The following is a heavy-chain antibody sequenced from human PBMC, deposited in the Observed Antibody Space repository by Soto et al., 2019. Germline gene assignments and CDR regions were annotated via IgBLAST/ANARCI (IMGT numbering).Heavy chain of an antibody. CDR3: ARDSYYYDSSGPHLFYGMDV. Sequence: QVQLVQSGAEVKKPGASVKVSCKASGYTFTGYYMHWVRQAPGQGLEWMGWINPNSGGTNYAQKFQGWVTMTRDTSISTAYMELSRLRSDDTSVYYCARDSYYYDSSGPHLFYGMDVWGQGTTVTVS. V-gene: IGHV1-2*04. D-gene: IGHD3-22*01. CDR2: INPNSGGT. J-gene: IGHJ6*02. CDR1: GYTFTGYY.